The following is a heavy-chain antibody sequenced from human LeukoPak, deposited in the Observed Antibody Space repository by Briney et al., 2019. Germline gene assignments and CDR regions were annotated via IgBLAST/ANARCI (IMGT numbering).Heavy chain of an antibody. Sequence: PGGSLRLSCAASGFTFSNYWMHWVRQAQGNGPVWVSRIKSDGSSTRFADSVQGRFTISRDNGKNTLYLQMNSLRAEDTAVYYCARGGDSSNWYPGYFDYWGQGALVTVSS. J-gene: IGHJ4*02. V-gene: IGHV3-74*01. D-gene: IGHD6-13*01. CDR2: IKSDGSST. CDR3: ARGGDSSNWYPGYFDY. CDR1: GFTFSNYW.